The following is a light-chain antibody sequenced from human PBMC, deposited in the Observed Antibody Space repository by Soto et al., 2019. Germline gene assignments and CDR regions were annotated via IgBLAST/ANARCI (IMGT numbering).Light chain of an antibody. CDR3: QHWNDYSWT. CDR1: QCISIC. J-gene: IGKJ1*01. Sequence: DIHMTQSPSTLSASVGDRVTITCRASQCISICLAWYQQKPGKAPNLLIYKTSSLETGVPSRFSGSGSGTEFTLTICSLQPDDFATYYCQHWNDYSWTFGQGTKVEVK. CDR2: KTS. V-gene: IGKV1-5*03.